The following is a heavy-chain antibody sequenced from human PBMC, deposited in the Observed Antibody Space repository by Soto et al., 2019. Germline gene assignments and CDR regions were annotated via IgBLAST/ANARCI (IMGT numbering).Heavy chain of an antibody. CDR3: AREWDGDSYNTGCLDP. V-gene: IGHV3-48*01. CDR2: ISSSSGSI. Sequence: TGGSLRLSCAASGFTFSSYSMNWVRQAPGKGLEWVSYISSSSGSIYCGDSVKGRFTISRDNARNTLYLQMNSLRAEAQAVSYRAREWDGDSYNTGCLDPWGKGSLVTVCS. D-gene: IGHD2-8*02. CDR1: GFTFSSYS. J-gene: IGHJ5*02.